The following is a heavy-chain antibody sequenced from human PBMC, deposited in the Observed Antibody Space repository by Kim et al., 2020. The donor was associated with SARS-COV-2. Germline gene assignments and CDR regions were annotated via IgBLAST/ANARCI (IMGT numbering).Heavy chain of an antibody. Sequence: TNYSQRFQGRLTMSRDTSASTGYMELSRLKSEDTAVYYCAKSLPYREIEYWGQGTLVTVSS. CDR2: T. D-gene: IGHD3-16*01. CDR3: AKSLPYREIEY. V-gene: IGHV1-3*01. J-gene: IGHJ4*02.